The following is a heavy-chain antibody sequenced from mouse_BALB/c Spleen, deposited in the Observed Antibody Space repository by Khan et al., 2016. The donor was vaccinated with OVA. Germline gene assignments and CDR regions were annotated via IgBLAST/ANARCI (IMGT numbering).Heavy chain of an antibody. CDR1: GFTFSTYA. V-gene: IGHV5-9-3*01. CDR2: ISSVSTYT. Sequence: EVELVESGGGLVKPGGSLKLSCAASGFTFSTYAMSWVRQTPEKRLEWVATISSVSTYTYYPDSVKGRFTISRDNATNTLYLQRSSLRAEDTAMYYCARHNYGPFAFWGRETLVTGSA. J-gene: IGHJ3*01. D-gene: IGHD1-1*01. CDR3: ARHNYGPFAF.